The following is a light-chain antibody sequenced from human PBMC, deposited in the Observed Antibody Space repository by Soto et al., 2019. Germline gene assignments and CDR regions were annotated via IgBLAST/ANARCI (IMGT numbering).Light chain of an antibody. V-gene: IGKV3-20*01. Sequence: EIALTQSPGTLSLSPGETATLSCRASQSLYSNSIAWHQQRLGQAPRLLIFGASNRPTDIPDRFSGSGSGTDFNLSISRLEPEDFSVYYCQKHGSLPQTFGQGTKVDIK. CDR2: GAS. CDR1: QSLYSNS. J-gene: IGKJ1*01. CDR3: QKHGSLPQT.